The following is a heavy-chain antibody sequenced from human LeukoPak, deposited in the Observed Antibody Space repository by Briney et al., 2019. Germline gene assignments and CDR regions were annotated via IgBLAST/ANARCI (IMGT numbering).Heavy chain of an antibody. CDR2: IYYSGST. CDR3: ARDSNDAYYYYYGMDV. D-gene: IGHD1-1*01. V-gene: IGHV4-59*01. Sequence: PSETLSLTCTVSGGSISSYYWSWIRQPPGKGLVWIGYIYYSGSTNYNPSLKSRVTISVDTSKNQFSLKLSSVTAADTAVYYCARDSNDAYYYYYGMDVWGQGTTVTVSS. J-gene: IGHJ6*02. CDR1: GGSISSYY.